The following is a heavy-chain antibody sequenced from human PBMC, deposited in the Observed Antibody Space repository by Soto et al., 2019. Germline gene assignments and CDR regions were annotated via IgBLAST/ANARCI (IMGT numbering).Heavy chain of an antibody. D-gene: IGHD5-18*01. CDR1: GGSISSGGYY. CDR3: ARVGYSYGYNDY. J-gene: IGHJ4*02. Sequence: SETLSLTCTVSGGSISSGGYYWSWIRQHPGKGLEWIGYIYYSGSTYYNPSLKSRVTISVDTSKNQFSLKLSSVTAADTAVYYCARVGYSYGYNDYWGQGTLVTVYS. V-gene: IGHV4-31*03. CDR2: IYYSGST.